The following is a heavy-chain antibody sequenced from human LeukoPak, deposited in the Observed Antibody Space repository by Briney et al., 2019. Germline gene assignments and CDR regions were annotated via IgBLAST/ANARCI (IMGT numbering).Heavy chain of an antibody. D-gene: IGHD3-10*01. Sequence: GGSLRLSCAASGFTFSNYGIHWVRQAPGKGLEWVAFLQYDGSNKYYADSVKGRFTISRDNSKNTLYLQMNSLRAEDTAVYYCAKDEMNYYGSGSYYQFDYWGQGTLVTVSS. J-gene: IGHJ4*02. CDR3: AKDEMNYYGSGSYYQFDY. CDR2: LQYDGSNK. CDR1: GFTFSNYG. V-gene: IGHV3-30*02.